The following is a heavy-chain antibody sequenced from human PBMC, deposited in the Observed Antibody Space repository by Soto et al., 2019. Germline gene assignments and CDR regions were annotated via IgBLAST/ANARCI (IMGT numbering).Heavy chain of an antibody. CDR3: AKDLVAAAARHYPEKLERPKPPDY. V-gene: IGHV3-30*18. CDR2: ISYDGSNK. Sequence: QVQLVESGGGVVQPGRSLRLSCAASGFTFSSYGMHWVRQAPGKGLEWVAVISYDGSNKYYADSVKGRFTISRDNSKNTLYLQMNSLRAEDTAVYYCAKDLVAAAARHYPEKLERPKPPDYWGQGTLVTVSS. CDR1: GFTFSSYG. J-gene: IGHJ4*02. D-gene: IGHD1-1*01.